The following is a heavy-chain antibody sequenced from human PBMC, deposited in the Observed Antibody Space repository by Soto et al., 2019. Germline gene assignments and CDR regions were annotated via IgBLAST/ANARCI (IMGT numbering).Heavy chain of an antibody. V-gene: IGHV2-5*02. D-gene: IGHD2-21*02. CDR2: IYWDGDR. J-gene: IGHJ6*02. CDR1: GFSLSTGGMG. Sequence: SGPTLVNPTQTLTLTCTFSGFSLSTGGMGVGWIRQPPGKALEWLALIYWDGDRRYSPSLMNRLTIAKDTSKNQVVLTMTNMDPVDTATYYCVHSRCGGDCLQSYSSHYYYGMDIWGQGTTVTVSS. CDR3: VHSRCGGDCLQSYSSHYYYGMDI.